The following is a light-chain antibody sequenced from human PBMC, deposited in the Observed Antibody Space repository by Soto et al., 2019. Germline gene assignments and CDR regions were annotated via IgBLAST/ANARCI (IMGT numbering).Light chain of an antibody. CDR2: AAS. CDR1: QSVSKY. CDR3: QQTYTSPGT. Sequence: DIQMTQSPSSLSASVGDRITINCRASQSVSKYLNWYQHKLGKAPELLIYAASSLYSGVPSRFSGSGSGTYFTLTISHLQPEDSASYYCQQTYTSPGTFGQGTKVEIK. J-gene: IGKJ1*01. V-gene: IGKV1-39*01.